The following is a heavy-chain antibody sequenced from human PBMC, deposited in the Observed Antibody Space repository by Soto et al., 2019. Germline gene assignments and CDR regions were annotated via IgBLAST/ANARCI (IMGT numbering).Heavy chain of an antibody. CDR1: GVSISNSSYY. CDR2: IYYSGIT. Sequence: SETLSLTCTVSGVSISNSSYYWGWIRRPPGKGLEWIGTIYYSGITYYNPSLKSRVTISVDTSKNQFSLKLTSVTAAGTAVYYCARHGSNWGQGTLVTVSS. J-gene: IGHJ4*02. CDR3: ARHGSN. V-gene: IGHV4-39*01.